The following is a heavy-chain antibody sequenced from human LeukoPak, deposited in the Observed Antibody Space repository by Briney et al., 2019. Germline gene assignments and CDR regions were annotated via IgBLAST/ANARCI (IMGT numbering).Heavy chain of an antibody. CDR1: GFTFSEYY. CDR2: ISSNSGAR. CDR3: ARGRGGATTGFDH. D-gene: IGHD1-26*01. Sequence: ASVKVSCKASGFTFSEYYMHWVRQAPGQGLESMGWISSNSGARNYAPKFQGRVTFSSQNSISTAYMELSTLRSDDTAIYYCARGRGGATTGFDHWGQGTLVTVSS. V-gene: IGHV1-2*02. J-gene: IGHJ4*02.